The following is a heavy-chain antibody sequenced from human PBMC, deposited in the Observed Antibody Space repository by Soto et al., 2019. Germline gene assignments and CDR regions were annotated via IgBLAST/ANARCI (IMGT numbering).Heavy chain of an antibody. CDR1: GLSFSSHW. V-gene: IGHV3-7*01. J-gene: IGHJ3*02. Sequence: EVQLVVPGGGLVQPGGSLRLSCAASGLSFSSHWMIWVRQAPGRGLEWVANIRQDGGEEQYSDSVKGRFTLSRDNAKNSLYLQMNGLRVDDTAVYYCAKSEGYSFDIRGQGTMVTVSS. D-gene: IGHD1-1*01. CDR2: IRQDGGEE. CDR3: AKSEGYSFDI.